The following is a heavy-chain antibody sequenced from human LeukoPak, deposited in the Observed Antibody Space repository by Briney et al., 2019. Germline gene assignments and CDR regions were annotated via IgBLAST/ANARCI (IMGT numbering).Heavy chain of an antibody. J-gene: IGHJ5*02. D-gene: IGHD6-13*01. CDR3: ARDRSGSRWRWFDP. CDR2: INPTGGSA. Sequence: ASVKXSCKASGYTFTNYYIHWVRQAPXQGLEGMGIINPTGGSASYAQKFQGRVSMTSDTSTSTLYLELSSLRSEDTAVYYCARDRSGSRWRWFDPWGQGTLVTVSS. CDR1: GYTFTNYY. V-gene: IGHV1-46*01.